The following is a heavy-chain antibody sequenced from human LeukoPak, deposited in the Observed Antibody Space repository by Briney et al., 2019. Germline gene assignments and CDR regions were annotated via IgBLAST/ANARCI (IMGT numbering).Heavy chain of an antibody. D-gene: IGHD3-22*01. CDR2: IGGSGTYM. CDR1: GFTFSSYS. J-gene: IGHJ4*02. V-gene: IGHV3-21*01. Sequence: KSGGSLRLSCAASGFTFSSYSMNWVRQAPGKGLEWVSFIGGSGTYMYYADSVKGRFTISRDNAKNSLSLQMNSLRAEDTAVYYCGRISIGYPDYWGQGILVTVSS. CDR3: GRISIGYPDY.